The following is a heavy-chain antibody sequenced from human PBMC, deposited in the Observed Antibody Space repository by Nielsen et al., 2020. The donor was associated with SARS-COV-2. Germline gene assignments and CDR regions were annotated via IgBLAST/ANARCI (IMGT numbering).Heavy chain of an antibody. J-gene: IGHJ6*02. CDR3: ATQYFDWVAYNYYGMDV. V-gene: IGHV3-30*03. CDR2: ISFDGRVK. D-gene: IGHD3-9*01. Sequence: GESLKISCAASGFIFSSYGMQWVRQAPGKGLEWAALISFDGRVKYYADSVKGRFTVSRDNSRNTVSLQMNSLRTEDTAIYYCATQYFDWVAYNYYGMDVWGQGTSVTVSS. CDR1: GFIFSSYG.